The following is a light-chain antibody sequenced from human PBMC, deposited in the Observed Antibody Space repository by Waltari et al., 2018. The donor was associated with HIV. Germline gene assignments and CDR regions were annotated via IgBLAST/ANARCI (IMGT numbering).Light chain of an antibody. Sequence: QSVLTQPPSVSGAPGQRVTISCTGGSSNIGSAYDLPWYQQIPGTAPKLLISGNKNRPSGVPDRFSASKSGTSASLAITGFQAEDEADYFCQSYDRSLSASVVFGGGTKLTVL. CDR1: SSNIGSAYD. CDR3: QSYDRSLSASVV. J-gene: IGLJ2*01. V-gene: IGLV1-40*01. CDR2: GNK.